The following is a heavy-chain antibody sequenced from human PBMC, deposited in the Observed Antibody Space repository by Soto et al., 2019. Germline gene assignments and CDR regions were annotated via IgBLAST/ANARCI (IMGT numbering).Heavy chain of an antibody. CDR1: GGSISTYY. J-gene: IGHJ4*02. CDR2: IYAHRST. CDR3: ARGGMVIIPTATAFDY. Sequence: NPSETLSLTCTVSGGSISTYYRSWIRPPAGKGLAWIGRIYAHRSTNYNPSHKTRVTNSAATSNNQFSLKLSSVTAAHTPASYCARGGMVIIPTATAFDYWGQGTLVTVS. D-gene: IGHD2-2*01. V-gene: IGHV4-4*07.